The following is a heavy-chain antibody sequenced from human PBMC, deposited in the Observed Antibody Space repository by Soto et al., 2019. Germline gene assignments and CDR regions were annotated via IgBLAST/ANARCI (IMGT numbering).Heavy chain of an antibody. D-gene: IGHD6-25*01. V-gene: IGHV3-11*05. CDR2: ISSSSTYT. J-gene: IGHJ4*02. Sequence: PGGSLRLSCAASGFTFSDYYMSWIRQAPGKGLEWLSYISSSSTYTTYADSVKGRFIISRDNAKNSLHLQMNRLRAEDTAVYYCAREGPGNSGWYVDSWGQGT. CDR1: GFTFSDYY. CDR3: AREGPGNSGWYVDS.